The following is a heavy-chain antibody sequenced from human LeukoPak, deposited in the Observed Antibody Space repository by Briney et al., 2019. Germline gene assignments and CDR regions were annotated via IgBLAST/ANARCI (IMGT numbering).Heavy chain of an antibody. V-gene: IGHV1-2*02. D-gene: IGHD2-2*01. J-gene: IGHJ5*02. CDR2: INPNSGGT. CDR1: GYTFTGYY. Sequence: GASVTVSCKASGYTFTGYYMHWVRQAPGQGLEWMGWINPNSGGTNYAQKFQGRVTMTRDTSISTAYMELSRLRSDDTAVYYCARAIPYPDIVVVPAAQYNWFDLWGQGTLVTVSS. CDR3: ARAIPYPDIVVVPAAQYNWFDL.